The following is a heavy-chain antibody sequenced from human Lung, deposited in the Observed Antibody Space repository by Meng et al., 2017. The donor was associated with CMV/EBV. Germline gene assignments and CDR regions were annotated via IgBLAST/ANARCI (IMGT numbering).Heavy chain of an antibody. J-gene: IGHJ6*02. CDR2: ISSSGSTI. D-gene: IGHD2-2*01. CDR3: ARDRGVVVPAAKYYYYGMDV. Sequence: SXAASGFTFSSYEMNWVRQAPGKGLEWVSYISSSGSTIYYADSVKGRFTISRDNAKNSLYLQMNSLRAEDTAVYYCARDRGVVVPAAKYYYYGMDVWXQGTTVTVSS. CDR1: GFTFSSYE. V-gene: IGHV3-48*03.